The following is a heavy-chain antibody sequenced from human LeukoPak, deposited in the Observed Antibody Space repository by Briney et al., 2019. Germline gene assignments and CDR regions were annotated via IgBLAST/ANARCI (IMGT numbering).Heavy chain of an antibody. CDR3: ARSIVVVPAAKATFDY. CDR1: GCSISSYY. Sequence: SETLSLTCTVSGCSISSYYWSWIRQPPGKGLEWIGYIYYSGSTNYNPSLKSRVTISVDTSKNQFSLKLSSVTAADTAVYYCARSIVVVPAAKATFDYWGQGTLVTVSS. CDR2: IYYSGST. V-gene: IGHV4-59*01. J-gene: IGHJ4*02. D-gene: IGHD2-2*01.